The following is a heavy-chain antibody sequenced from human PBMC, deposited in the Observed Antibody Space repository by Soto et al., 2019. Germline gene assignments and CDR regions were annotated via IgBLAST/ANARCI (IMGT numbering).Heavy chain of an antibody. V-gene: IGHV3-23*01. CDR2: ISGSGGST. Sequence: EVQLLESGGGLVQPGGSLRLSCAASGFTFSSYAMSWVRQAPGKGLEWVSAISGSGGSTYYADSVKGRFTISRDNSKNTLYLQKNSLRAEYTAVYYCAKCVTKYSSSWYSARLISFSYNWFDPWGQGTLVTVSS. CDR1: GFTFSSYA. CDR3: AKCVTKYSSSWYSARLISFSYNWFDP. D-gene: IGHD6-13*01. J-gene: IGHJ5*02.